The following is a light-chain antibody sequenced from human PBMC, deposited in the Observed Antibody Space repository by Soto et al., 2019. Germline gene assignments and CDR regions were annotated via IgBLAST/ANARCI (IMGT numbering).Light chain of an antibody. CDR1: QSVNSY. CDR2: DAS. Sequence: EIVLTQSPATLSLYPGERATLSCRASQSVNSYLAWYQQKPGQAPRLLIYDASNRATGIPARFSGSGSGTDFTLTISSLEPEDFAVYYCQQRSDWPPFTFGPGTKVYIK. J-gene: IGKJ3*01. V-gene: IGKV3-11*01. CDR3: QQRSDWPPFT.